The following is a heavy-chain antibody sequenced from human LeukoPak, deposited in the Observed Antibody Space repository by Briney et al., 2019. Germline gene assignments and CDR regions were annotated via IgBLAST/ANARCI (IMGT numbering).Heavy chain of an antibody. J-gene: IGHJ4*02. CDR1: GFDFSDYV. CDR3: AKPTGRSKSWQGEFES. Sequence: WGSLRLSSAASGFDFSDYVITWDRQAPGKGLEWDAAVSFTGDKAYYSESVAGGFTISRDNSRPTLYLQMDSLRAEDTALFYCAKPTGRSKSWQGEFESWGEGTLVTV. V-gene: IGHV3-23*01. CDR2: VSFTGDKA. D-gene: IGHD6-13*01.